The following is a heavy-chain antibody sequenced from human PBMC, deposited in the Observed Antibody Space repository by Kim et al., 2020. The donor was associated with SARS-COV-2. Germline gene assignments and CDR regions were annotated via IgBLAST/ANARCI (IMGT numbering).Heavy chain of an antibody. CDR2: IVVGSGNT. Sequence: SVKVSCKASGFTFTSSAVQWVRQARGQRLEWIGWIVVGSGNTNYAQKFQERVTITRDMSTSTAYMELSSLRSEDTAVYYCAADLLSEYQLLYMGLNWFDPWGQGTLVTVSS. V-gene: IGHV1-58*01. CDR3: AADLLSEYQLLYMGLNWFDP. CDR1: GFTFTSSA. D-gene: IGHD2-2*02. J-gene: IGHJ5*02.